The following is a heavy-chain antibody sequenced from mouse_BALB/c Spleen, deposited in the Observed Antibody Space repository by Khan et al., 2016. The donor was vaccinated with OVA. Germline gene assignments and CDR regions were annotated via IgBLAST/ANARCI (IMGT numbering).Heavy chain of an antibody. V-gene: IGHV1-39*01. CDR3: TRSSCYFDV. CDR2: IDPTYGGI. J-gene: IGHJ1*01. CDR1: GYSFTGYN. Sequence: VQLQQSGPELEKPGASVKISCKASGYSFTGYNMNWVKQSNGKSLEWIENIDPTYGGICYNQKFKGKATLTVDKSSSTAYMQLKSQTAEDSAVSCGTRSSCYFDVWGAGTTVTVSS.